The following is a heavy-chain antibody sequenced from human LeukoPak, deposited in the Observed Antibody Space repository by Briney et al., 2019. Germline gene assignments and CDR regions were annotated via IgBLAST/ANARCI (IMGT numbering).Heavy chain of an antibody. CDR1: GGSVSSGGYY. D-gene: IGHD2-8*02. CDR3: ARVNHEGVGSTEITPPREFDF. Sequence: PSETLSLTCTVSGGSVSSGGYYWSWIRQRPGKGLEWVGHIYNDDSAYYNPSLNSRLTFSLDMSKNKFSLRLTSVTVADTAVYYCARVNHEGVGSTEITPPREFDFWGQGALVTVSS. CDR2: IYNDDSA. V-gene: IGHV4-31*03. J-gene: IGHJ4*02.